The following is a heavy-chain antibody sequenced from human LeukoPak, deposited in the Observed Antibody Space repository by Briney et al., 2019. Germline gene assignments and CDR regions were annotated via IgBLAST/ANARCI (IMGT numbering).Heavy chain of an antibody. J-gene: IGHJ4*02. D-gene: IGHD6-13*01. CDR3: ARGGRWGRIASDY. Sequence: GGSLRLSCAASGFTFSSYGMHWVRQAPGKGLEWVAVISYDGSNKYYVDSVKGRFTISRDNAKNTLYLQMNSLRAEDTAVYYCARGGRWGRIASDYWGQGTLVTVSS. V-gene: IGHV3-30*03. CDR2: ISYDGSNK. CDR1: GFTFSSYG.